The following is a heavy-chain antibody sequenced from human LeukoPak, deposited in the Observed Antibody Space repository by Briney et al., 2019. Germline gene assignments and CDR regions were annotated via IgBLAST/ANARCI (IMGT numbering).Heavy chain of an antibody. V-gene: IGHV3-11*04. J-gene: IGHJ4*02. CDR2: ISHSDATI. D-gene: IGHD5-24*01. CDR1: GFTFSNYY. Sequence: PGGSLRLSCAASGFTFSNYYMTWIRQAPGKGLEWISYISHSDATIHYADSVKGRFTISRDNAKNSLYLQMNSLRAEDTAVYFCARGFYNYDYWGQGALVTVSS. CDR3: ARGFYNYDY.